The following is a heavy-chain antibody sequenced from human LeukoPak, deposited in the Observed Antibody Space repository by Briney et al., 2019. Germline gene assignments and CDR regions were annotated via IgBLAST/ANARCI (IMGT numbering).Heavy chain of an antibody. CDR1: GYTFTGYY. CDR2: INPNSSGT. V-gene: IGHV1-2*02. Sequence: ASVKVSCKASGYTFTGYYMHWVRQAPGQGLEWMGWINPNSSGTNYAQKFQGRVTMTRDTSISTAYMELSRLRSDDTAVYYCARDDTYSSSWSRYYYYYGMDVWGQGTTVTVSS. CDR3: ARDDTYSSSWSRYYYYYGMDV. J-gene: IGHJ6*02. D-gene: IGHD6-13*01.